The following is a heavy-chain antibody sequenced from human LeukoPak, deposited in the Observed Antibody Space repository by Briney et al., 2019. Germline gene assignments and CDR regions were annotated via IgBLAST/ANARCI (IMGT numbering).Heavy chain of an antibody. J-gene: IGHJ4*02. CDR1: GGTFSSYA. V-gene: IGHV1-69*13. CDR2: IIPIFGTA. CDR3: ARGDYYDSSGYYYPSDY. D-gene: IGHD3-22*01. Sequence: SVKVSCKASGGTFSSYAISWVRQAPGQGLEWMGGIIPIFGTANYAQKFQGRVTITADESSSTAYMELSSLRSEDTAVYYCARGDYYDSSGYYYPSDYWGQGTLVTVSS.